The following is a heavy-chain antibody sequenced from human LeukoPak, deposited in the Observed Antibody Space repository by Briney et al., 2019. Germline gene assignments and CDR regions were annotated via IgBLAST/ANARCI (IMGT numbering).Heavy chain of an antibody. CDR2: ISSSSSYI. J-gene: IGHJ5*02. V-gene: IGHV3-21*04. Sequence: GGSPRLSCAASGFTFSSYSMNWVRQAPGKGLEWVSSISSSSSYIYYADSVKGRFTISRDNSQSTLYLQMNSLGVEDTAVYFCAKDRIASPPQGRFDPWGQGTLVAVSS. CDR3: AKDRIASPPQGRFDP. D-gene: IGHD6-6*01. CDR1: GFTFSSYS.